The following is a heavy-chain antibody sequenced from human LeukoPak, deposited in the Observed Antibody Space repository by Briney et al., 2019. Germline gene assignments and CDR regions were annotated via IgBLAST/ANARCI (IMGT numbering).Heavy chain of an antibody. V-gene: IGHV3-7*01. CDR1: GFTLSSYW. D-gene: IGHD4-17*01. CDR2: INPDGSQT. Sequence: GGSLRLSCAASGFTLSSYWMNWVRQAPGKGLEWVALINPDGSQTNYVDSVKGRFTISRDNAENSLYLRMNSLRAEDTAVYYCARDLGYGALDPWGQGTLVTVSS. CDR3: ARDLGYGALDP. J-gene: IGHJ5*02.